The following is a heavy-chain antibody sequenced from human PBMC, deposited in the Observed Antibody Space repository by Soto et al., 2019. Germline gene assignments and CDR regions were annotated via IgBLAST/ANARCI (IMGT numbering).Heavy chain of an antibody. CDR2: IFSGDNT. CDR1: GFTVSGNY. V-gene: IGHV3-53*01. D-gene: IGHD2-21*02. J-gene: IGHJ5*02. CDR3: ATGLTLPVRPSFDT. Sequence: GGSLRLSCAASGFTVSGNYITWVRQAPGKGLEWVSVIFSGDNTYYSDSVKGRFTISRDNSKNTVYLQMNRLRGDGTAVYFCATGLTLPVRPSFDTWGQGTLVTVSS.